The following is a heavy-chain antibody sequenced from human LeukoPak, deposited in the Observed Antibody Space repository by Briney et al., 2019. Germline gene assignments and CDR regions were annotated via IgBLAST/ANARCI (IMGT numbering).Heavy chain of an antibody. D-gene: IGHD3-22*01. CDR3: ARRGEAMIAIPYFDY. CDR1: GGSISSYY. J-gene: IGHJ4*02. Sequence: SETLSLTCTVSGGSISSYYWSWIRQPPGKGLEWIGYIYYSGSTYYNPSLKSRVTISVDTSKNQFSLKLSSVTAADTAVYYCARRGEAMIAIPYFDYWGQGTLVTVSS. CDR2: IYYSGST. V-gene: IGHV4-59*08.